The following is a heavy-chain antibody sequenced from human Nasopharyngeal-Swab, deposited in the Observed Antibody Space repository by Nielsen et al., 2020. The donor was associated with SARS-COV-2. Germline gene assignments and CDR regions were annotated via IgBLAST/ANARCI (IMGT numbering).Heavy chain of an antibody. Sequence: PGKGLEWVAVISYDGSNKYYADSVKGRFTISRDNSKNTLYLQMNSLRVEDTAVYYCATPDSNAYYLAFDFWGQGTLVTVSS. CDR2: ISYDGSNK. V-gene: IGHV3-30-3*01. D-gene: IGHD3-22*01. J-gene: IGHJ4*02. CDR3: ATPDSNAYYLAFDF.